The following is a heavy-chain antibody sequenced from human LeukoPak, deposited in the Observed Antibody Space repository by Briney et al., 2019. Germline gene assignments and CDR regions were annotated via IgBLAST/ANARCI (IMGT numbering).Heavy chain of an antibody. V-gene: IGHV3-74*01. D-gene: IGHD3-10*01. CDR1: GFTFSDYW. CDR3: ARDRGPRTGFMVREAYDY. CDR2: INTDGSIT. J-gene: IGHJ4*02. Sequence: QPGGSLGLSCAASGFTFSDYWIHWVRQAPGKGLVWVSRINTDGSITNYADSVKGRFSISRDNAKNTLYLQMSSLRAEDTAVYYCARDRGPRTGFMVREAYDYWGQGTLVTVSS.